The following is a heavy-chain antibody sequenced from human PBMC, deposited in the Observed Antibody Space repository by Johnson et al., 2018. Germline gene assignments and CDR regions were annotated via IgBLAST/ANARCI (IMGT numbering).Heavy chain of an antibody. CDR3: ARDRVYNYRDV. D-gene: IGHD2-8*01. CDR1: GFTFDDYS. CDR2: ITWNGGST. V-gene: IGHV3-43*01. Sequence: VQLVQSGGVVEQPGGSLRLSCAASGFTFDDYSMHWVRQAPGKGLEWVSLITWNGGSTYYADSVKGRFTTSRDNSKNSLYLQMNSLRTEDTALYYCARDRVYNYRDVWGKGTTVTVSS. J-gene: IGHJ6*03.